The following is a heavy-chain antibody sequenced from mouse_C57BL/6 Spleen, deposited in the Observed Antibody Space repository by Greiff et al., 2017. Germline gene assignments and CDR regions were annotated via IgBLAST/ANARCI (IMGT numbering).Heavy chain of an antibody. D-gene: IGHD1-1*01. CDR1: GYAFTNYL. Sequence: VQLQQSGAELVRPGTSVKMSCKASGYAFTNYLIEWVKQRPGQGLEWIGVINPGSGGTNYTEKFKGKATLTADEPSSTAYMKLRSLTSEDYAVYYCSRGVNYCGSSYGYWGQGTTLTVSS. CDR2: INPGSGGT. CDR3: SRGVNYCGSSYGY. J-gene: IGHJ2*01. V-gene: IGHV1-54*01.